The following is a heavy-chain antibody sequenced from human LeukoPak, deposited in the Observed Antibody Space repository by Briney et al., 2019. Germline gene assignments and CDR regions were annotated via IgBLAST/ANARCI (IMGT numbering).Heavy chain of an antibody. V-gene: IGHV1-69*13. D-gene: IGHD1-26*01. CDR3: ARDSASYGDAFDI. Sequence: SVKVSCKASGGTLSSYAISWVRQAPGQGLEWMGGIIPIFGTANYAQKFQGRVTITADESTSTAYMELSSLRSEDTAVYYCARDSASYGDAFDIWGQGTMVTVSS. CDR2: IIPIFGTA. CDR1: GGTLSSYA. J-gene: IGHJ3*02.